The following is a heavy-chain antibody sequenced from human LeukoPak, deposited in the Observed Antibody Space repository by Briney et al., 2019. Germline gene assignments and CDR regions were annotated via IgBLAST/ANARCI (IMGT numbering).Heavy chain of an antibody. D-gene: IGHD1-26*01. J-gene: IGHJ4*02. V-gene: IGHV4-34*01. CDR2: INHSGST. Sequence: PSETLSLTCAVYGGSFSGYYWSWIRQPPGKGLEWIGEINHSGSTNYNPSLKSRVTISVDTSKNQFSLKLSSVTAADTAVYYCARSPGRRGSYYRDYWGQGTLVTVSS. CDR1: GGSFSGYY. CDR3: ARSPGRRGSYYRDY.